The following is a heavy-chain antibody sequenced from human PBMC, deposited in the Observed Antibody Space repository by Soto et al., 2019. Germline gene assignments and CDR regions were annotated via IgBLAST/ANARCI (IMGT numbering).Heavy chain of an antibody. D-gene: IGHD3-3*01. Sequence: EVQLLESGGGLVQPGGSLRLSCAASGFTFSSYAMSWVRQAPGKGLEWVSAISGSGGSTYYADSVKGRFTISRDNSKNTRYLQMNSLRAEDTAVYYCAKAPPPTYYDFWSGGNLFDPWGQGTLVTVSS. V-gene: IGHV3-23*01. CDR2: ISGSGGST. CDR1: GFTFSSYA. CDR3: AKAPPPTYYDFWSGGNLFDP. J-gene: IGHJ5*02.